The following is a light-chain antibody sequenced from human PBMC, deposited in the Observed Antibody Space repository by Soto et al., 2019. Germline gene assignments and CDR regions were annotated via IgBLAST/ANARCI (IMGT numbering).Light chain of an antibody. CDR3: QHYYRFWA. J-gene: IGKJ1*01. CDR1: RRVDKW. Sequence: DIQMTQSPSTLSASLGDRVTIVCRASRRVDKWLAWYHQKSGNAPKLLISETSNLQPGVPSRIGGSGSGTEFTLTINNLQPGDVRHDYCQHYYRFWAVVQGTTVERK. CDR2: ETS. V-gene: IGKV1-5*02.